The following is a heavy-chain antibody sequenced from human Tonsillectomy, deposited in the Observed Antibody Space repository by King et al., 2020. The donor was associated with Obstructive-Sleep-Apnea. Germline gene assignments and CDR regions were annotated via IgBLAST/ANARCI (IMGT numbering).Heavy chain of an antibody. CDR1: GFKFSSHA. CDR2: ISPSGGST. V-gene: IGHV3-23*04. Sequence: VQLVESGGRLVQPGGSLRLSCAGSGFKFSSHAMSWVRQAPGKGLEWVSTISPSGGSTYYADSVKGRFTISRDNSKNAQFLQMNILRAEDTAVYYCAKDRTGAAPFDYWGHGPLVTVSS. CDR3: AKDRTGAAPFDY. D-gene: IGHD1-26*01. J-gene: IGHJ4*01.